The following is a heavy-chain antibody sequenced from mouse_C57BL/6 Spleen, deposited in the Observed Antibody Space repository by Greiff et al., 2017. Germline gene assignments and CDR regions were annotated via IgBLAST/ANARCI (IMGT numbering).Heavy chain of an antibody. CDR3: ARFGYDGYLDY. CDR1: GYTFTSYW. V-gene: IGHV1-64*01. CDR2: IHPNSGST. D-gene: IGHD2-3*01. Sequence: VQLQQPGAELVKPGASVKLSCKASGYTFTSYWMHWVKQRPGQGLEWIGMIHPNSGSTNYNEKFKSKATLTVDKSSSTAYMQLSSLTSEDSAVYYCARFGYDGYLDYWGQGTTLTVSS. J-gene: IGHJ2*01.